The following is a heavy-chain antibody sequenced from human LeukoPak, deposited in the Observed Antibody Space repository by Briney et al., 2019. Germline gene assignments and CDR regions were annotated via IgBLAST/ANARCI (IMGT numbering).Heavy chain of an antibody. CDR1: GGSFSGYY. CDR3: ARHRHDIAVDLTPGWFDP. Sequence: PSETLSLTCAVYGGSFSGYYWSWIRQPPGKGLEWIGEINHSGSTNYNPSLKSRVTISVDTSKNQFSLKLSSVTAADTAVYYCARHRHDIAVDLTPGWFDPWGQGTLVTVSS. D-gene: IGHD6-19*01. V-gene: IGHV4-34*01. J-gene: IGHJ5*02. CDR2: INHSGST.